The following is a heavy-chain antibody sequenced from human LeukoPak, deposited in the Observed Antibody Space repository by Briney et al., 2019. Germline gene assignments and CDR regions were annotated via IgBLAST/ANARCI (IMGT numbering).Heavy chain of an antibody. V-gene: IGHV4-61*01. J-gene: IGHJ5*02. CDR3: AVAAAGTLFDP. D-gene: IGHD6-13*01. CDR1: GYSISSGYY. Sequence: SETLSLTCAVSGYSISSGYYWSWIRQPPGKGLEWIGYIYYSGSTNYNPSLKSRVTISVDTSKNQFSLKLSSVTAADTAVYYCAVAAAGTLFDPWGQGTLVTVSS. CDR2: IYYSGST.